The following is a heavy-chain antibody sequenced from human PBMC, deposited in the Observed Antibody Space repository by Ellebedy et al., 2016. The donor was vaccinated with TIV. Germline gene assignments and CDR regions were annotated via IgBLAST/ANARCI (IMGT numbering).Heavy chain of an antibody. D-gene: IGHD1-26*01. CDR3: ARQLGGTLHNGIDF. J-gene: IGHJ6*02. CDR1: GYNFRAFA. CDR2: TNSGNGNT. Sequence: ASVKVSXXASGYNFRAFAIHWMRQAPGQSLEWMGWTNSGNGNTKYSQKFQGRVTISRDPSANTAYMELISLTSDDTAIYYCARQLGGTLHNGIDFWGQGTVVTVSS. V-gene: IGHV1-3*01.